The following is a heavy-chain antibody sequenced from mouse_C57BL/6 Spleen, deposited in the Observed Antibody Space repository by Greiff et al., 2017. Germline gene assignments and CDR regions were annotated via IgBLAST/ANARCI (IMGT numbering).Heavy chain of an antibody. D-gene: IGHD1-1*01. V-gene: IGHV5-17*01. Sequence: EVLLVESGGGLVKPGGSLKLSCAASGFTFSDYGMHWVRQAPEKGLEWVAYISSGSSTIYYADTVKGRFTISRDNAKNTLFLQMTSLRSEDTAMYYFARPLYYGSREWNYFEDWGQGTTLTVSS. CDR3: ARPLYYGSREWNYFED. CDR1: GFTFSDYG. CDR2: ISSGSSTI. J-gene: IGHJ2*01.